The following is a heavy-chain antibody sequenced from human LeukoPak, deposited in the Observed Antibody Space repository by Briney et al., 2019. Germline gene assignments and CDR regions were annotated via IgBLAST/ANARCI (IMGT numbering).Heavy chain of an antibody. CDR1: GGTFSSYA. CDR2: IIPIFGAA. D-gene: IGHD5-12*01. J-gene: IGHJ4*02. V-gene: IGHV1-69*06. CDR3: ATGSGIVTTIFYFDY. Sequence: SVKVSCKASGGTFSSYAISWVRQAPGQGLEWMGGIIPIFGAANYAQKFQGRVTITADKSTSTAYMELSSLRSEDTAVYYCATGSGIVTTIFYFDYWGQGTLVTVSS.